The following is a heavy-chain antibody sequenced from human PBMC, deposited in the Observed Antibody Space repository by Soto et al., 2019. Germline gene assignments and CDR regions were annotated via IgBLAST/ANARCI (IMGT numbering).Heavy chain of an antibody. Sequence: GASVKVSCKASGYTFTSYDINWVRQATGQGLEWMGWMNPNSGNTGYAQKFQGRVTMTRNTSISTAYMELSSLRSEDTAVYYCAILTAEYELLSNWFDPWGQGTLVTVSS. V-gene: IGHV1-8*01. CDR2: MNPNSGNT. D-gene: IGHD2-2*01. CDR1: GYTFTSYD. J-gene: IGHJ5*02. CDR3: AILTAEYELLSNWFDP.